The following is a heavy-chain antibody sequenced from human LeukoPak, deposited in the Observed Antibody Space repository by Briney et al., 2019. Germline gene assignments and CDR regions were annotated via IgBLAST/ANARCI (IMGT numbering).Heavy chain of an antibody. CDR2: MSPNSGDT. CDR1: GYTFTTHD. J-gene: IGHJ4*02. CDR3: ARDRWELPYYFDY. D-gene: IGHD1-26*01. V-gene: IGHV1-8*01. Sequence: ASVKVSCKASGYTFTTHDINWVRQATGQGLEWLGWMSPNSGDTGYAQKFQGRVTMTSDSSISTAYMELRSLRSEDTAVYYCARDRWELPYYFDYWGQGTLVTVSS.